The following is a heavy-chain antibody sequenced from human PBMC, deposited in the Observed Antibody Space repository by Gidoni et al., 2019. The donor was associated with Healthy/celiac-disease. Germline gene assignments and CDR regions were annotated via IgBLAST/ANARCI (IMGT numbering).Heavy chain of an antibody. V-gene: IGHV3-30*18. J-gene: IGHJ3*02. CDR3: AKGRDLLGDAFDI. CDR2: ISYDGSNK. CDR1: GFTFSSYG. D-gene: IGHD1-26*01. Sequence: QVQLVESGGGVVQPGRSLRLSCAASGFTFSSYGMHWVRQAPGKGLEWVAVISYDGSNKYYADSVKGRFTISRDNSKNTLYLQMNSLRAEDTAVYYCAKGRDLLGDAFDIWGQGTMVTVSS.